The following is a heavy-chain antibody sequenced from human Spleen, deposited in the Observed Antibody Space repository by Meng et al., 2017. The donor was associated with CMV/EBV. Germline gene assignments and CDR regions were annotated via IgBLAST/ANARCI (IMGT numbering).Heavy chain of an antibody. CDR2: ISSSSSYI. D-gene: IGHD2-2*02. CDR1: GFTFSGYN. CDR3: ARGAPVVVPAAITY. Sequence: GGSLRLSCAASGFTFSGYNMNWVRQAPGKGLEWVSSISSSSSYIYYADSVKGRFTISRDNAKNSLYLQMNSLRAEDTAVYYCARGAPVVVPAAITYWGQGTLVTVSS. J-gene: IGHJ4*02. V-gene: IGHV3-21*01.